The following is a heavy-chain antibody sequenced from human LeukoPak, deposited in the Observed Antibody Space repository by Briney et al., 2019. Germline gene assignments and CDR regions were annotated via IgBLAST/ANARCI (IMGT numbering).Heavy chain of an antibody. CDR2: IYSGGST. J-gene: IGHJ4*02. CDR1: GFTFSSYA. V-gene: IGHV3-66*01. Sequence: GGSLRLSCAASGFTFSSYAMSWVRQAPGKGLEWGSVIYSGGSTYYADSVKGRFTISRDNSKNTLYLQMNSLRAEDTAVYYCARDLMTTVTFDYWGQGTLVTVSS. CDR3: ARDLMTTVTFDY. D-gene: IGHD4-17*01.